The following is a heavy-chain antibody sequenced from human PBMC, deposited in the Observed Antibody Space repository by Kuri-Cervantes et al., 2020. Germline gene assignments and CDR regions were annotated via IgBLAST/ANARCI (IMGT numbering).Heavy chain of an antibody. CDR1: GFTFSSYG. D-gene: IGHD4-17*01. J-gene: IGHJ4*02. CDR2: IWYDGSNK. V-gene: IGHV3-33*08. Sequence: GGSLRLSCAASGFTFSSYGMHWVRQAPGKGLEWVAVIWYDGSNKYYADSVKGRFTISRDNAKNSLYLQMNSLRAEDTAVYYCVRDLYGAGPFWGQGTLVTVSS. CDR3: VRDLYGAGPF.